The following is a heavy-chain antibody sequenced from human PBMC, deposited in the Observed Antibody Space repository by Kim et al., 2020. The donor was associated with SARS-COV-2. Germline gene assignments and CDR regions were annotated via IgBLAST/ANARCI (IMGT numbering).Heavy chain of an antibody. CDR2: ISGSGGST. D-gene: IGHD3-9*01. J-gene: IGHJ6*02. CDR1: GFTFSSYA. CDR3: AKDLYYDILTGYFPRYYYYYGMDV. V-gene: IGHV3-23*01. Sequence: GGSLRLSCAAPGFTFSSYAMSWVRQAPGKGLEWVSAISGSGGSTYYADSVKGRFTISRDNSKNTLYLQMNSLRAEDTAVYYCAKDLYYDILTGYFPRYYYYYGMDVWGQGTTVTVSS.